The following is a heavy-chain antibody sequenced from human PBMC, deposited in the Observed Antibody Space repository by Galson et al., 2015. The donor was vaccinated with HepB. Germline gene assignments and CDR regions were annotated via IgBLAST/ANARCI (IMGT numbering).Heavy chain of an antibody. D-gene: IGHD5-24*01. CDR1: GDSVSSNSAA. Sequence: CAISGDSVSSNSAAWNWIRQSPSRGLEWLGRTYYRSKWYNDYAVSVKSRITINPDTSKNQFSLQLNSVTPEDTAVYYCAREKMATITSWFDPWGQGTLVTASS. CDR3: AREKMATITSWFDP. J-gene: IGHJ5*02. CDR2: TYYRSKWYN. V-gene: IGHV6-1*01.